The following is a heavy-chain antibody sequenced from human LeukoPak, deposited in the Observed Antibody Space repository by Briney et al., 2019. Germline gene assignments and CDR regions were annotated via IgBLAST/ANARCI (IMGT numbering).Heavy chain of an antibody. CDR3: TTDQGRYCSSTSCCVFDY. V-gene: IGHV3-15*01. CDR1: GFTFSNAW. D-gene: IGHD2-2*01. J-gene: IGHJ4*02. CDR2: IKSKTDGGTT. Sequence: GGSLRLSCAASGFTFSNAWMSWDRQAPGKGLEWVGRIKSKTDGGTTDYAAPVKGRFTISRDDSKNTLYLQMNSLKTEDTAVYYCTTDQGRYCSSTSCCVFDYWGQGTLVTVSS.